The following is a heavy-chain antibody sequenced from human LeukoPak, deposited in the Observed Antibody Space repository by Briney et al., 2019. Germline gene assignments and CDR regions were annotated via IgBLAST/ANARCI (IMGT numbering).Heavy chain of an antibody. J-gene: IGHJ4*02. CDR1: GGSFSGYY. V-gene: IGHV4-34*01. D-gene: IGHD6-13*01. CDR3: ARERLTAAGPLGVDY. Sequence: SETLSLTCAVYGGSFSGYYWSWIRQPPGKGLEWIGEINHSGSTNYNPSLKSRVTISVDTSKNQFSLKLSSVTAADTAVYYCARERLTAAGPLGVDYWGQGTLVTVSS. CDR2: INHSGST.